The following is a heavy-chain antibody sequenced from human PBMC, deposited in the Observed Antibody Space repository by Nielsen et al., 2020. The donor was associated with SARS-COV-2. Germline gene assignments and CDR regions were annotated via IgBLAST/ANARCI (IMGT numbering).Heavy chain of an antibody. CDR3: ARESVTGTDAFDI. CDR1: GFAFSDSS. CDR2: IRTKPDNYAT. V-gene: IGHV3-73*01. J-gene: IGHJ3*02. D-gene: IGHD6-19*01. Sequence: GESPKISCAASGFAFSDSSIQWVRQASGRGLEWVGRIRTKPDNYATVYPESVKGRFTISRDDSKNTAYLQMSSLKIEDTAVYYCARESVTGTDAFDIWGQGTVVTVSS.